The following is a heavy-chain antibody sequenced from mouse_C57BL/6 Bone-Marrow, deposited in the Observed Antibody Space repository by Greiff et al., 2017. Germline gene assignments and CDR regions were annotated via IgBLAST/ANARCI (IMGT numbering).Heavy chain of an antibody. J-gene: IGHJ2*01. CDR1: GFNIKDDY. V-gene: IGHV14-4*01. CDR2: IDPENGDT. Sequence: VQLQQPGAELVRPGASVKLSCTASGFNIKDDYMHWVKQRPEQGLEWIGWIDPENGDTEYASKFQGKATITADTSSNTAYLQLSSLTSEDTAVYYCTTGGLLRSFDYWGQGTTLTVSS. D-gene: IGHD1-1*01. CDR3: TTGGLLRSFDY.